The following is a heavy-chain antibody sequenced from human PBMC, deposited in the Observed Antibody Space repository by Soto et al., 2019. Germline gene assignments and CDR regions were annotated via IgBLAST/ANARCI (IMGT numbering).Heavy chain of an antibody. D-gene: IGHD1-26*01. CDR1: GGSLSSYY. J-gene: IGHJ6*02. V-gene: IGHV4-59*01. CDR3: ARAPPYYRGYYYYGMDV. CDR2: IYYSGST. Sequence: SDTLSLTCTVSGGSLSSYYWSWIRQPPGKGLEWIGYIYYSGSTNYNPSLKSRVTISVDTSKNQFSLKLGSVTAADTAVYYCARAPPYYRGYYYYGMDVWGQGTTVTVSS.